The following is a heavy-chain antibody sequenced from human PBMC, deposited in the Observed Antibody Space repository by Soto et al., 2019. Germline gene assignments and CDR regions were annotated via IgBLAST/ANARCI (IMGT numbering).Heavy chain of an antibody. D-gene: IGHD3-3*01. V-gene: IGHV1-69*01. CDR2: IIPIFGTA. CDR3: ARGPFAIFGVVTSDWYFDL. J-gene: IGHJ2*01. CDR1: GGTFSSYA. Sequence: QVQLVQSGAEVKKPGSSVKVSCKASGGTFSSYAISWVRQAPGQGLEWMGGIIPIFGTANYAQKFQGRVTITADESTSTVYMELSSLRSEDTAVYYCARGPFAIFGVVTSDWYFDLWGRGTLVTVSS.